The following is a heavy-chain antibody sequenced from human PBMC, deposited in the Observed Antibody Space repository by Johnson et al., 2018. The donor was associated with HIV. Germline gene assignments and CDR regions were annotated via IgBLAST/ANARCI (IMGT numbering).Heavy chain of an antibody. CDR3: AREGVVATITDAFDI. CDR1: GFTFSSYA. D-gene: IGHD5-12*01. CDR2: ISYDGSNK. V-gene: IGHV3-30*04. J-gene: IGHJ3*02. Sequence: QVQLVESGGGVVQPGRSLRLSCAASGFTFSSYAMHWVRQAPGKGLEWVAVISYDGSNKYYADSVKGRFTISRDSSKDTLYVQMNSLRGEDTAVYYCAREGVVATITDAFDIWGQGTMVTVSS.